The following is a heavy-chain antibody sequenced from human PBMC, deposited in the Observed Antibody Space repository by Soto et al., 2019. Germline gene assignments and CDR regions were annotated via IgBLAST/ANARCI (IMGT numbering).Heavy chain of an antibody. CDR3: AKDRGIIVKAGDAFDV. Sequence: EVQLLESGGGLVQPGGSLRLSCAASGFTFSSSAISWVRQAPGKGLEWVSAVSANGQGIYYADSVRGRFTISRDNSKNTVSLQMDSLRAEDTAVYYCAKDRGIIVKAGDAFDVWGQGTKVTVSS. V-gene: IGHV3-23*01. J-gene: IGHJ3*01. D-gene: IGHD3-16*02. CDR1: GFTFSSSA. CDR2: VSANGQGI.